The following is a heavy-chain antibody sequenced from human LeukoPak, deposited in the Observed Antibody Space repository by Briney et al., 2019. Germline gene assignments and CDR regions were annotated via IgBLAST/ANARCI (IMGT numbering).Heavy chain of an antibody. Sequence: ASVKVSCKASGGTFSSYAIGWVRQAPGQGLEWMGRIIPIFGIANYAQKFQGRVTITADKSTSTAYMELSSLRSEDTAVYYCASSYGSGSSTYYYYGLDVWGQGPRSPSP. J-gene: IGHJ6*02. CDR3: ASSYGSGSSTYYYYGLDV. CDR1: GGTFSSYA. V-gene: IGHV1-69*04. CDR2: IIPIFGIA. D-gene: IGHD3-10*01.